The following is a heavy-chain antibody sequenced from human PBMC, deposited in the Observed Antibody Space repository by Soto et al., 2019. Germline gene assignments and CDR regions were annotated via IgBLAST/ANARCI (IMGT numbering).Heavy chain of an antibody. D-gene: IGHD2-15*01. CDR1: GGSFSGYY. V-gene: IGHV4-34*01. Sequence: SETLSLTCAVYGGSFSGYYWSWIRQPPGKGLEWIGEINHSGSTNYNPSLKSRVTISVDTSKNQFSLKLSSVTAADTAVYYCARGGLGYCSGGSCYNKLDYWGQGTPVTVSS. J-gene: IGHJ4*02. CDR3: ARGGLGYCSGGSCYNKLDY. CDR2: INHSGST.